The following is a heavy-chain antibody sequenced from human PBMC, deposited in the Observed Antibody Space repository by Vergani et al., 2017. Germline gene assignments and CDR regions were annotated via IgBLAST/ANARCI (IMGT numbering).Heavy chain of an antibody. Sequence: EVLLLESGGGLVQPGGSLRLSCAASGFTFSSYALSWVRQAPGKGLEWVSGISGSGGSTYYADSVKGRFTISRDNSKTTLYLQMNSLRAEDTAVYYCAKVSRDGYNLYQFDYWGQGTLVTVSS. CDR3: AKVSRDGYNLYQFDY. V-gene: IGHV3-23*01. D-gene: IGHD5-24*01. CDR2: ISGSGGST. J-gene: IGHJ4*02. CDR1: GFTFSSYA.